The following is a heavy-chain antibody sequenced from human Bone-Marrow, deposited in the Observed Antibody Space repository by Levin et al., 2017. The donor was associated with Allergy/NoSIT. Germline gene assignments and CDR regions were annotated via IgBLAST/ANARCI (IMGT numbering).Heavy chain of an antibody. CDR1: GFTFSSYG. Sequence: GSLRLSCAASGFTFSSYGMHWVRQAPGKGLEWVAVIWYDGSNKYYADSVKGRFTISRDNSKNTLYLQMNSLRAEDTAVYYCARDPKYYYDSSDLFDYWGQGTLVTVSS. V-gene: IGHV3-33*01. CDR3: ARDPKYYYDSSDLFDY. CDR2: IWYDGSNK. J-gene: IGHJ4*02. D-gene: IGHD3-22*01.